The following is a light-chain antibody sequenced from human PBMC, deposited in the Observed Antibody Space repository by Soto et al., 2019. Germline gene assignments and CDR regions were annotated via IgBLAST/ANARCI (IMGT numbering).Light chain of an antibody. CDR3: QQYNSYSGAT. V-gene: IGKV1-5*01. Sequence: DIQMTQSPSTLSASVGDRVTITCRASQSISSWLAWYQQKPGKAPKLLIYDASSLESEVPSRFSGSGSGTEFTLTISSLQPDDFATYYCQQYNSYSGATFGQGTKLEIK. J-gene: IGKJ2*01. CDR2: DAS. CDR1: QSISSW.